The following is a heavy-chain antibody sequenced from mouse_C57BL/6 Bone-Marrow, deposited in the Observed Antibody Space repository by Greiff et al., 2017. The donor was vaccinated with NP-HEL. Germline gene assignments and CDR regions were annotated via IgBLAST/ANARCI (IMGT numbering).Heavy chain of an antibody. CDR1: GFNIKDDY. J-gene: IGHJ3*01. Sequence: EVKLQESGAELVRPGASVKLSCTASGFNIKDDYMHWVKQRPEQGLEWIGWIDPENGDTEYAPKFQGKATMTADTSSNTAYLQLSSLTSEDTAVYYCTTDDYDDAYWGQGTLVTVSA. CDR2: IDPENGDT. D-gene: IGHD2-4*01. V-gene: IGHV14-4*01. CDR3: TTDDYDDAY.